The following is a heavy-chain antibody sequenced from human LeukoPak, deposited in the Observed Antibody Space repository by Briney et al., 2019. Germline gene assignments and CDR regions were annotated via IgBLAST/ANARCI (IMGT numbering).Heavy chain of an antibody. J-gene: IGHJ5*02. V-gene: IGHV4-59*01. CDR2: IYYSGST. CDR3: ARVSYSSGWYGVWFDP. D-gene: IGHD6-19*01. Sequence: SETLSLTCTVSGGSISSYYWSWIRQPPGKGLEWIGYIYYSGSTNYNPSLKSRVTISVDTSKNQFSLKLSSVTAADTAVYYCARVSYSSGWYGVWFDPWGQGPLVTVSS. CDR1: GGSISSYY.